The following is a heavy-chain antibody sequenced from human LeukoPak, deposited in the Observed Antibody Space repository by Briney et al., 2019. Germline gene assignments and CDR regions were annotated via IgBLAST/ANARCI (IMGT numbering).Heavy chain of an antibody. V-gene: IGHV5-51*01. CDR1: GYTFTSYW. J-gene: IGHJ4*02. CDR3: ARGDDLLLLDY. CDR2: ISRGASYT. D-gene: IGHD3-16*01. Sequence: GESLKISCKGSGYTFTSYWIGWVRQMPGKGLEWMGIISRGASYTRYSPSFQGQVIISADKSINTAYLQWSSLKASDTAMYFCARGDDLLLLDYWGQGTLVTVSS.